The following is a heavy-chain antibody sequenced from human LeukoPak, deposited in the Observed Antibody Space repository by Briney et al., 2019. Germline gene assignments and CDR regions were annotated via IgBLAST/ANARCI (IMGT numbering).Heavy chain of an antibody. Sequence: MTSETLSLTCTVSGGSISSSSYYWGWIRQPPGKGLEWIGSIYYSGSTYYNPSLKSRVPISVDTSKNQFSLQLRSVTAADTAVYYCAREGFRGAAPRNDYWGQGTLVTVSS. CDR3: AREGFRGAAPRNDY. CDR2: IYYSGST. J-gene: IGHJ4*02. D-gene: IGHD3-10*01. V-gene: IGHV4-39*07. CDR1: GGSISSSSYY.